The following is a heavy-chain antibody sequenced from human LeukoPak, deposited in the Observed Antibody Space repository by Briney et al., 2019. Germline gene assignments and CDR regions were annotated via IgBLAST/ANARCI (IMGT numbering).Heavy chain of an antibody. CDR2: ISYDGSNK. J-gene: IGHJ4*02. CDR1: GFTFSSYA. CDR3: ARDWVTYSSSSLGY. V-gene: IGHV3-30*04. Sequence: GGSLRLSCAASGFTFSSYAMHWVRQAPGKGLEWVAVISYDGSNKYYAGSVKGRFTISRDNSKNTLYLQMNSLRAEDTAVYYCARDWVTYSSSSLGYWGQGTLVTVSS. D-gene: IGHD6-6*01.